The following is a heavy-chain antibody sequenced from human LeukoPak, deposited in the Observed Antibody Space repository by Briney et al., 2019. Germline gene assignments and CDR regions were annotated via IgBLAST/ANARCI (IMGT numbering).Heavy chain of an antibody. Sequence: SQTLSLTCTVSGGSINSGSYYWSWIRQPAGKGLEWIGRIYTRGSTNYNPSLKSRVTISVDTSKNQFSLKLNSVTAADTAVYYCARKNDYGEVRGFDPWGQGTLVSVSS. CDR2: IYTRGST. CDR1: GGSINSGSYY. D-gene: IGHD4-17*01. J-gene: IGHJ5*02. V-gene: IGHV4-61*02. CDR3: ARKNDYGEVRGFDP.